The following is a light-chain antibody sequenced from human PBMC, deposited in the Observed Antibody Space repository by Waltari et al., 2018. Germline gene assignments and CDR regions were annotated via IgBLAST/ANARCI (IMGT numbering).Light chain of an antibody. CDR2: EVT. J-gene: IGLJ2*01. CDR1: SSDCGSYNL. Sequence: QSALTQPASVSGSPGQSITISCTGTSSDCGSYNLVSWYQQHPGKAPKPMIYEVTKRPSGVSNRFSGSKSGNTASLTISGLQAEDESDYYCCSYAGASTHVVFGGGTKVTVL. CDR3: CSYAGASTHVV. V-gene: IGLV2-23*02.